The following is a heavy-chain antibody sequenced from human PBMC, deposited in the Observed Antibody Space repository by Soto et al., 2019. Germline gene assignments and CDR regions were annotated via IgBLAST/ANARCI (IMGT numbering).Heavy chain of an antibody. Sequence: QAQLVQSGAEVKKPGASVKVSCKSSGYTFTSYGINWVRQAPEQGLEWMGWISAYNGDTNYAQNLQGRFTMTTDTSTRTAYMELRSLRSDDTAVYYCARSPFRTFGGLIVHYGMDVWGQGTTVTVSS. CDR3: ARSPFRTFGGLIVHYGMDV. J-gene: IGHJ6*02. CDR1: GYTFTSYG. D-gene: IGHD3-16*02. V-gene: IGHV1-18*01. CDR2: ISAYNGDT.